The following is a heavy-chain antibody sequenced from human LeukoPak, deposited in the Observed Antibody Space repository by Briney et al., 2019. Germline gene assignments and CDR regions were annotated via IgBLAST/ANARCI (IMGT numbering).Heavy chain of an antibody. Sequence: GGSLRLSCAASGFTFSSYGMHWVRQAPGKGLGWVAVIWYDGSNKYYADSVKGRFTISRDNSKNTLYLQRNSLRAEDTAVYYCARANDYGDYRSAFDIWGQGTMVTVSS. CDR3: ARANDYGDYRSAFDI. CDR1: GFTFSSYG. J-gene: IGHJ3*02. V-gene: IGHV3-33*01. CDR2: IWYDGSNK. D-gene: IGHD4-17*01.